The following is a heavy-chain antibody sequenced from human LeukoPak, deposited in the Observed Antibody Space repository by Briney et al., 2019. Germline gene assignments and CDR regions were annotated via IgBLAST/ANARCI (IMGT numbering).Heavy chain of an antibody. D-gene: IGHD2-2*01. J-gene: IGHJ6*02. V-gene: IGHV3-30-3*01. CDR1: GFTFSSYA. CDR2: ISYDGSNK. Sequence: GGSLRLSCAASGFTFSSYAMHWVRQAPGKGLEWVAVISYDGSNKYYADSVKGRFTTSRDNSKNTLYLQMNSLRAEDTAVYYCARADCSSTSCYHRYYYYGMDVWGQGTTVTVSS. CDR3: ARADCSSTSCYHRYYYYGMDV.